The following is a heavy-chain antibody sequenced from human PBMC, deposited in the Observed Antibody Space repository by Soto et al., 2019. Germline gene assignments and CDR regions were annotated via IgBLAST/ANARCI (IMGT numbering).Heavy chain of an antibody. D-gene: IGHD1-26*01. V-gene: IGHV3-72*01. CDR2: IRNKANYYTT. Sequence: EVQVVESGGGLVQPGGSLRLSCAASGFPFSDLYIDWVRQAPGKGLEWVARIRNKANYYTTDYAASVQGRFTISRDDSTNSLYLQMNSLKPEDTAVSYCLIVGGTRTWGQGTVVSVSS. CDR1: GFPFSDLY. CDR3: LIVGGTRT. J-gene: IGHJ5*02.